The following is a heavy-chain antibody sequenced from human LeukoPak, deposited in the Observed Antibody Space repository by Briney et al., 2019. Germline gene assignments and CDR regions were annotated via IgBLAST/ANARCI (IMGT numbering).Heavy chain of an antibody. CDR2: IYYSGST. J-gene: IGHJ4*02. D-gene: IGHD5-24*01. V-gene: IGHV4-30-2*03. Sequence: PSQTLSLTCTVSGGSISSGDYYWSWIRQPPGKGLEWIGSIYYSGSTYYNPSLKSRVTISVDTSKNQFSLKLSSVTAADTAVYYCASKILRDGYYFDFWGQGTLVTVSS. CDR3: ASKILRDGYYFDF. CDR1: GGSISSGDYY.